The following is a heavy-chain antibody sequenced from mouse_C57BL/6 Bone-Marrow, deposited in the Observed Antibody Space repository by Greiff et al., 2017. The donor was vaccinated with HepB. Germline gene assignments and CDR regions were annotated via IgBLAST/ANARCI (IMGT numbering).Heavy chain of an antibody. CDR1: GYAFSSSW. CDR3: AIYYYGSSYDY. V-gene: IGHV1-82*01. CDR2: IYPGDGDT. D-gene: IGHD1-1*01. Sequence: VQLQQSGPELVKPGASVKISCKASGYAFSSSWMNWVKQRPGKGLEWIGRIYPGDGDTNYNGKFKGKATLTADKSSSTAYMQRSSLTSEDSAVYFCAIYYYGSSYDYWGQGITLTVSS. J-gene: IGHJ2*01.